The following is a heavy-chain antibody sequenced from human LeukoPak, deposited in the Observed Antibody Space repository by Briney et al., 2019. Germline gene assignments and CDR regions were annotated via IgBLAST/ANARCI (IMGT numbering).Heavy chain of an antibody. CDR2: IIPIFGTA. CDR1: GGTFSSYA. V-gene: IGHV1-69*05. Sequence: SVKVSCKASGGTFSSYAISWVRQAPGQGLEWMGKIIPIFGTANYAQKFQGRVTITTDESTSTAYMELSSLRSEDTAVYYCARDLARKSPSWYPPLDWGQGTLVTVSS. J-gene: IGHJ4*02. D-gene: IGHD6-13*01. CDR3: ARDLARKSPSWYPPLD.